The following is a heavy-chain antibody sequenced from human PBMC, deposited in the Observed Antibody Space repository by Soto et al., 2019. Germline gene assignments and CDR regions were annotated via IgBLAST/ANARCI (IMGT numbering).Heavy chain of an antibody. Sequence: QVQLQEPGPRLVSPSETLSLTCTVSGASVTSGDFYWSWIRQPPGKGLEWIGYIYYNETAYYTPSVTSRTAISVDTSKNHFTLTLTSVTAADTAIYYCGALLAGGWGQGSLVTVSS. V-gene: IGHV4-30-4*01. CDR1: GASVTSGDFY. D-gene: IGHD3-10*01. CDR3: GALLAGG. CDR2: IYYNETA. J-gene: IGHJ4*02.